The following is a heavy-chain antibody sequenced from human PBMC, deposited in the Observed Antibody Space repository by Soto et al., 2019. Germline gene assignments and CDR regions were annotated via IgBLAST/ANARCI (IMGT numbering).Heavy chain of an antibody. Sequence: SETLSLTCTVSGGSISSYYWSWIRQPPGKGLEWIGYIYYSGSTNYNPSLKSRVTISVDTSKNQFSLKLSSVTAADTAVYYCAREGYDSSGYYSNNWFDPWGQGTQVTVSS. CDR3: AREGYDSSGYYSNNWFDP. J-gene: IGHJ5*02. V-gene: IGHV4-59*01. CDR2: IYYSGST. CDR1: GGSISSYY. D-gene: IGHD3-22*01.